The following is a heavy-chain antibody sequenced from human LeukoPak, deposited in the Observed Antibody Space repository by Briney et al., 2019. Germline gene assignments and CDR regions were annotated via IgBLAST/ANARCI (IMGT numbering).Heavy chain of an antibody. CDR2: INPSGGST. CDR3: ARDGVLVATITGFDY. CDR1: GYTFTSYY. D-gene: IGHD5-12*01. Sequence: GASVKVSCKASGYTFTSYYMHWVRQAPGQGLEWMGIINPSGGSTSYAQKFQGRVTMTRDTSTSTVYMELSSLRSEDTAVYYCARDGVLVATITGFDYWGQGTLVTVSS. V-gene: IGHV1-46*01. J-gene: IGHJ4*02.